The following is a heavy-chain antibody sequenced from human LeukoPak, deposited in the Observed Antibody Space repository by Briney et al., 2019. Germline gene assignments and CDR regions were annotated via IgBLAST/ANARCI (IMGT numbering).Heavy chain of an antibody. J-gene: IGHJ4*02. CDR3: ARGVQYSSGHNDY. CDR1: GYTFTGYY. D-gene: IGHD6-19*01. Sequence: ASVKVSCKASGYTFTGYYMHWVRQAPGQGLEWMGWINPNGGGTNYAQKFQGRVTMTRDTSISTAYMELSRLRSDDTAVYYCARGVQYSSGHNDYWGQGTLVTVSS. V-gene: IGHV1-2*02. CDR2: INPNGGGT.